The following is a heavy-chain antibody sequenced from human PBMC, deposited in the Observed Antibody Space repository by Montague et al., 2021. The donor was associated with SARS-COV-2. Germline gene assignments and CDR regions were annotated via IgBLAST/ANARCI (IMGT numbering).Heavy chain of an antibody. V-gene: IGHV4-34*01. D-gene: IGHD3-10*01. Sequence: SETLSLTCAVYGGSFSGYYWSWIRQPPGKGLEWIGEINHSGSTNYNPSLKSRVPISVDTSKNQFSLTLSSVTAADTAVYYCAGGRTLSRRWFRELWGLGYWGQGTLVTVPS. J-gene: IGHJ4*02. CDR3: AGGRTLSRRWFRELWGLGY. CDR1: GGSFSGYY. CDR2: INHSGST.